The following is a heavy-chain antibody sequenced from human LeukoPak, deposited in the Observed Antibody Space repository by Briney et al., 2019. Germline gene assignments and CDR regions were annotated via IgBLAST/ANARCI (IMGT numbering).Heavy chain of an antibody. CDR1: GFTFSSYA. Sequence: GGSLRLSCAASGFTFSSYAMSWVRQAPGKGLEWVSAISGSGGSTYYADSVKGRFTISRDNSKNTLYLQMNSLRAEDTAVYYCAKKTGYCSSTSCEGPYYYYGMDVWGQGTTVTVSS. CDR2: ISGSGGST. V-gene: IGHV3-23*01. J-gene: IGHJ6*02. D-gene: IGHD2-2*01. CDR3: AKKTGYCSSTSCEGPYYYYGMDV.